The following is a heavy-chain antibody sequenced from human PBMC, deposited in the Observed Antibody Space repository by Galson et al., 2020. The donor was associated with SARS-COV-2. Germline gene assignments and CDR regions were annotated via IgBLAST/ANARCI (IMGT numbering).Heavy chain of an antibody. D-gene: IGHD3-3*01. Sequence: GESLKISCAASGFTVSGGYMTWVRQAPGKGLEGVSFIYSAGNTYYADSVKGRFTISIDNSKNTLYLQLNSLRAEDTAVYYCARGYASWWKLWSGRFDYWGQGALVTVAS. CDR1: GFTVSGGY. V-gene: IGHV3-53*01. CDR3: ARGYASWWKLWSGRFDY. CDR2: IYSAGNT. J-gene: IGHJ4*02.